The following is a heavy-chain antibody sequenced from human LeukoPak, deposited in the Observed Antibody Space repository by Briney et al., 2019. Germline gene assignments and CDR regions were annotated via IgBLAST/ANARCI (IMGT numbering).Heavy chain of an antibody. V-gene: IGHV1-69*04. D-gene: IGHD3-10*01. CDR2: IIPILGIA. CDR1: GGTFSSYA. CDR3: ARVIIIYNDAFDI. J-gene: IGHJ3*02. Sequence: ASVKDSCKASGGTFSSYAISWVRQAPGQGLEWMGRIIPILGIANYAQKFQGRVTITADKSTSTAYMELSSLRSDDTAVYYCARVIIIYNDAFDIWGQGTMVTVSS.